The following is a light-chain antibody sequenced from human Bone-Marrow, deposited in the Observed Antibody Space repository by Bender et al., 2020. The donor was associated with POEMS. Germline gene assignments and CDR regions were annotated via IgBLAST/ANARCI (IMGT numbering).Light chain of an antibody. CDR2: ANV. Sequence: QSVLTQPPSVSGAPGQRVTISCTGNNSNLGAGYEVHSYRQVPGTPPKLLMYANVNRPSGVPDRFSGSKSGTSASLAITGLQAEDEGDYYCQSYDNSLGGWVFGGGTKVTVL. J-gene: IGLJ3*02. CDR1: NSNLGAGYE. CDR3: QSYDNSLGGWV. V-gene: IGLV1-40*01.